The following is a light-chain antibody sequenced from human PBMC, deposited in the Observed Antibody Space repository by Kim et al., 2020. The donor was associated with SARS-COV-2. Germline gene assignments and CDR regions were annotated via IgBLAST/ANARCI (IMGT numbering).Light chain of an antibody. CDR3: QVWDSSTDHPVV. V-gene: IGLV3-21*03. J-gene: IGLJ2*01. Sequence: PGKTARITCGENNIGSNSVHWYQQRPGQAPVLVVSDDNDRPSGIPDRFSGSNSGNTATLTISRVEAGDEADYYCQVWDSSTDHPVVFGGGTQLTVL. CDR1: NIGSNS. CDR2: DDN.